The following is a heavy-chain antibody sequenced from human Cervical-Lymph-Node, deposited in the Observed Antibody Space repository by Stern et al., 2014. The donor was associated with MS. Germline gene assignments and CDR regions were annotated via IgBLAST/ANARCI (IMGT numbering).Heavy chain of an antibody. D-gene: IGHD3-16*01. CDR2: LIPIFGTA. CDR3: ARDQRGITFGPRWFDP. Sequence: VQLVESGAEVKKPGSSVKVSCKASGGTFSSYAISWVRQAPGQGLEWMGGLIPIFGTANYAQKFQGRVTITADESTSTAYMELSSLRSEDTAVYYCARDQRGITFGPRWFDPWGQGTLVTVSS. V-gene: IGHV1-69*01. CDR1: GGTFSSYA. J-gene: IGHJ5*02.